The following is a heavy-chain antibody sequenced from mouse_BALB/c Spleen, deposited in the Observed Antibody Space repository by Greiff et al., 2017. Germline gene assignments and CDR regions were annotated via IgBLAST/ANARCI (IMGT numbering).Heavy chain of an antibody. J-gene: IGHJ4*01. CDR1: GYTFTSYV. V-gene: IGHV1-14*01. CDR3: ASTNWEGAMDY. CDR2: INPYNDGT. D-gene: IGHD4-1*01. Sequence: VQLQQSGPELVKPGASVKMSCKASGYTFTSYVMHWVKQKPGQGLEWIGYINPYNDGTKYNEKFKGKATLTSDKSSSTAYMELSSLTSEDSAVYYCASTNWEGAMDYWGQGTSVTVAS.